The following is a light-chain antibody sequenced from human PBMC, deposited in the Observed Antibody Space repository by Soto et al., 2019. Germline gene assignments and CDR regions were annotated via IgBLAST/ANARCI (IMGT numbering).Light chain of an antibody. CDR3: QHYNSYSEA. CDR1: QTISSW. J-gene: IGKJ1*01. V-gene: IGKV1-5*03. CDR2: KAS. Sequence: IQMAQSPSTLSGSVGDRVTITCRASQTISSWLAWYQQKPGKAPKLLFYKASTLKSGVASRFSGSGSGTEFTLTISSLQPDDFANYYCQHYNSYSEAFGQGTKV.